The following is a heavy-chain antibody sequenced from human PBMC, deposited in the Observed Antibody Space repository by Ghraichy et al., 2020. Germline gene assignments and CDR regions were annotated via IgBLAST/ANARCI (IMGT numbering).Heavy chain of an antibody. D-gene: IGHD5-18*01. CDR2: ISYDGSNK. Sequence: GGSLRLSCAASGFTFSSYGMHWVRQAPGKGLEWVAVISYDGSNKYYADSVKGRFTISRDNSKNTLYLQMNSLRAEDTAVYYCAKAPGYSYGLVGYWGQGTLVTVSS. J-gene: IGHJ4*02. CDR1: GFTFSSYG. CDR3: AKAPGYSYGLVGY. V-gene: IGHV3-30*18.